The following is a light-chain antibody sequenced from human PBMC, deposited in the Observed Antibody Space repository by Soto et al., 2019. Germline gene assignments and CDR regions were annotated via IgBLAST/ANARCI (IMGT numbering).Light chain of an antibody. CDR3: QQYNSYSWT. CDR2: KAS. V-gene: IGKV1-5*03. Sequence: DIQMTQSPSTLSASVGDRVTSTCRASQSISSWLAWYQQKPGKAPKILIYKASSLESGVPSRFSGSGSGTEFTLTISSLQPDDFSTYYCQQYNSYSWTFGQGTKVDIK. CDR1: QSISSW. J-gene: IGKJ1*01.